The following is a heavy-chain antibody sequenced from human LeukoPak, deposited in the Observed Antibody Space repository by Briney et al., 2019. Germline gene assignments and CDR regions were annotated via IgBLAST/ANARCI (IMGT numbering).Heavy chain of an antibody. D-gene: IGHD1-14*01. Sequence: SEALSLTXAVSGYSISSGYYWGWIRPPPGKGLEWIVDINRSGNTYYSPSLKSRVAISVDTSKNQFSLKLTSVTAADTAVYYCASRQHEPNSPFDMWGQGTKVTVSS. CDR3: ASRQHEPNSPFDM. CDR1: GYSISSGYY. CDR2: INRSGNT. J-gene: IGHJ3*02. V-gene: IGHV4-38-2*01.